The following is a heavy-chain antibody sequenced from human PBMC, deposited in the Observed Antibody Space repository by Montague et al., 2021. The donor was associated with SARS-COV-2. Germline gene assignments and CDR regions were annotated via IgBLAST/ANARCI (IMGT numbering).Heavy chain of an antibody. V-gene: IGHV4-39*01. CDR1: GGSISSSSYY. CDR2: IYYSGTT. J-gene: IGHJ4*02. D-gene: IGHD3/OR15-3a*01. Sequence: SETLSLTCTVSGGSISSSSYYWGWSRQPPGKGPEWIGSIYYSGTTFYNPSLRSRITMSVDTSKNQFSPRLSSITAADTAVFYGASEDAGDWYFDHWGRGTLVTVSS. CDR3: ASEDAGDWYFDH.